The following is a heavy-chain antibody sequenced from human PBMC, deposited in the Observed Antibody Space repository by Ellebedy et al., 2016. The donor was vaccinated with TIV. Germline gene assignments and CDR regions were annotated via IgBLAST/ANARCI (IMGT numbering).Heavy chain of an antibody. J-gene: IGHJ4*02. D-gene: IGHD6-6*01. V-gene: IGHV1-2*04. Sequence: ASVKVSCKASGYTFTGYYMHWVRQAPGQGLEWMGWINPKSGGTSYTQKFQDSVTMTRDTSVSTAYMELRGLRSDDTAVYYCARIGSGSSDFDYWGQGTLVTVSS. CDR3: ARIGSGSSDFDY. CDR2: INPKSGGT. CDR1: GYTFTGYY.